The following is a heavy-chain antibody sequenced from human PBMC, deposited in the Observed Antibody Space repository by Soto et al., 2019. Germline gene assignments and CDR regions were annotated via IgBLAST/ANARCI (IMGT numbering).Heavy chain of an antibody. D-gene: IGHD3-3*01. J-gene: IGHJ5*02. CDR3: ARARITIFGVVNGGSGWFDP. V-gene: IGHV4-59*01. CDR2: VYYRCST. Sequence: SDTLSLTCTGSGVSISSYYWSWIRHPPGKGLGWIGYVYYRCSTNYNPSRKSRVSISVYTAKNQFSLKLSSVTAADTAVYYCARARITIFGVVNGGSGWFDPWGQGTLVTVSS. CDR1: GVSISSYY.